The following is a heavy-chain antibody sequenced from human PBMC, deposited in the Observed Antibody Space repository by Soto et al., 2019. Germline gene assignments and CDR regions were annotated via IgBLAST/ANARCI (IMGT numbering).Heavy chain of an antibody. J-gene: IGHJ3*01. Sequence: EVQLVESGGGLVQPGGSLRLSCTASGFTFRDHSMNWVRQAPGKGLEWISYINDISDAIYYADAVKGRFAISRDNAKNSLFLQMNSLRAEDTAVYYFARCRPTTYSADVWGQGTVGTVSS. D-gene: IGHD2-15*01. CDR1: GFTFRDHS. V-gene: IGHV3-48*01. CDR2: INDISDAI. CDR3: ARCRPTTYSADV.